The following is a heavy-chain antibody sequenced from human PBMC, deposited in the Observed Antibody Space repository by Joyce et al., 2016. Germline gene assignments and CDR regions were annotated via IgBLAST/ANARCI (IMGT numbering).Heavy chain of an antibody. Sequence: QVQLQESGPGLVKPSQTLSLTCTVSGAPINSASYPWSWIRQPAGKGPEWIGLVYTNENTKYIPFFERRLTISLDTSKNHSVLKLNSVTAADTAVYYCARTNYNTGWYDRWGQGTLVTVSS. J-gene: IGHJ5*02. CDR2: VYTNENT. D-gene: IGHD3-10*01. CDR3: ARTNYNTGWYDR. CDR1: GAPINSASYP. V-gene: IGHV4-61*02.